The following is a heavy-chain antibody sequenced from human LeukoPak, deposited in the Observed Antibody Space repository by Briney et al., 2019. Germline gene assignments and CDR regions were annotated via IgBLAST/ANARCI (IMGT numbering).Heavy chain of an antibody. J-gene: IGHJ4*02. Sequence: GGSLRLSCVASGFTFSRHGMNWVRQAPGKGLEWVSSISSSSSYIYYADSVKGRFTISRDNAKNSLYLQMNSLRAEDTAVYYCARGYGSGSYIPDYWGQGTLVTVSS. CDR1: GFTFSRHG. D-gene: IGHD3-10*01. CDR3: ARGYGSGSYIPDY. CDR2: ISSSSSYI. V-gene: IGHV3-21*01.